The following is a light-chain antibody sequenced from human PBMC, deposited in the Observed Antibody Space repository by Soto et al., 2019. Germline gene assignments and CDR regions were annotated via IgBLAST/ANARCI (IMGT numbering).Light chain of an antibody. Sequence: IQMTKSPSALSATVGDGVTITCRVSQGISSYLNWYRQKSGKVPKLLIYSASNLQSGVPSRFSGSGSGTDFTLTISSLQPEDFAVYYCQQRSNWPPLTFGQGTRLEI. V-gene: IGKV1-27*01. CDR2: SAS. CDR1: QGISSY. J-gene: IGKJ5*01. CDR3: QQRSNWPPLT.